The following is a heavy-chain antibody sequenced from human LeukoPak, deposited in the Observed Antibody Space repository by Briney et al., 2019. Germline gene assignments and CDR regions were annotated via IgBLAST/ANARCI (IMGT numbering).Heavy chain of an antibody. J-gene: IGHJ4*02. CDR3: ARIAAAGVSRFDY. CDR2: IDYSGST. V-gene: IGHV4-59*01. Sequence: PSETLSLTCTVSGGSISSYYWSWIRQPPGKGLEWIGYIDYSGSTNYNPSLKSRVNISLDTSKNQFSLKLSSVTAADAAVYYCARIAAAGVSRFDYWGQGTLVTVSS. D-gene: IGHD6-13*01. CDR1: GGSISSYY.